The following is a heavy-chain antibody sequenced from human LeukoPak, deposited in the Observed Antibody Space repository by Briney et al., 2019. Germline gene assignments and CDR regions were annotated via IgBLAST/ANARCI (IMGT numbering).Heavy chain of an antibody. Sequence: GGSLRLSCAASGFTFSSYGMHWVRQAPGKGLEWVAFIRYDGSNKYYADSVKGRFTISRDNSKNTLYLQMNGLRAEDTAVYYCARSIAAAALVDYWGQGTLVTVSS. CDR1: GFTFSSYG. V-gene: IGHV3-30*02. CDR3: ARSIAAAALVDY. CDR2: IRYDGSNK. J-gene: IGHJ4*02. D-gene: IGHD6-13*01.